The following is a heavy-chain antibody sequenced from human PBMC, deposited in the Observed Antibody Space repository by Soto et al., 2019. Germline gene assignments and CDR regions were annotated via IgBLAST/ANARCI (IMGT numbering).Heavy chain of an antibody. D-gene: IGHD6-13*01. CDR1: GFTFSSYA. V-gene: IGHV3-23*01. J-gene: IGHJ5*01. CDR3: ANTIGRRSLRPSLAVAGTGWFDS. CDR2: ISGSGGST. Sequence: EVQLLESGGGLVQPGGSLRLSCAASGFTFSSYAMSWVRQAPGKGLEWVSAISGSGGSTYYADSVKGRFTISRDNSKNTLYLQMNSLRAEDTAVYYCANTIGRRSLRPSLAVAGTGWFDSWGQGTLVTVSS.